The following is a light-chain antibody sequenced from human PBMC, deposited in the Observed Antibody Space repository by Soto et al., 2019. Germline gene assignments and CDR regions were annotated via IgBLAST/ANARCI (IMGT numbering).Light chain of an antibody. CDR1: NSDVGGYNY. V-gene: IGLV2-11*01. CDR2: GVS. J-gene: IGLJ3*02. CDR3: CSSVYTDTWV. Sequence: QSVLTQPRSVSGSPGQSVTISCTGTNSDVGGYNYVSWYQQYPGKAPKLMISGVSERPSGVPDRFSGSKSGNTASLTISGLPAEDEADYYCCSSVYTDTWVFGGGTKLTVL.